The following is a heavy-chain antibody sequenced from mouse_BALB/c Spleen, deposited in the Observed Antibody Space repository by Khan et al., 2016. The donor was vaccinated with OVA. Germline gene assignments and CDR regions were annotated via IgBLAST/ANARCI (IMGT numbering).Heavy chain of an antibody. J-gene: IGHJ3*01. CDR3: ARDGYYDGRGLAY. CDR2: IWGDGNT. D-gene: IGHD1-1*01. Sequence: QVQLKESGPGLVAPSQSLSITCTVSGFSLTGYGVNWVRQPPGKGLEWLGMIWGDGNTDYNSALKSRLSISKDNYKSQVFLKMNSLQTDDTARYYCARDGYYDGRGLAYWGRGTLVTVSA. CDR1: GFSLTGYG. V-gene: IGHV2-6-7*01.